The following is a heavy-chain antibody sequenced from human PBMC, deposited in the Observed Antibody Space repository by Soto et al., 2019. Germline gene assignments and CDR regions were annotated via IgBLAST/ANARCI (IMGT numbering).Heavy chain of an antibody. Sequence: SETLFLGYTVSGSSISDGGFSWSWIRQSPGKGREWVGCISDLENTYLHPSFKSWLTMSIDRTRNQFSLKLSSVTAADMAVYYCARGGGYDSFDYWGQGDLVT. CDR1: GSSISDGGFS. V-gene: IGHV4-30-2*06. CDR3: ARGGGYDSFDY. CDR2: ISDLENT. J-gene: IGHJ4*02. D-gene: IGHD5-12*01.